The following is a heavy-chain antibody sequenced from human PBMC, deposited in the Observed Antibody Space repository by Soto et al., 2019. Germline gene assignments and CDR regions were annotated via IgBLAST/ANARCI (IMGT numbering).Heavy chain of an antibody. CDR1: GYTLTELS. V-gene: IGHV1-24*01. J-gene: IGHJ5*02. CDR2: FDPEDGET. Sequence: ASVKVSCKVSGYTLTELSMHWVRQAPGKGLEWMGGFDPEDGETIYAQKFQGRVTMTEDTSTDTAYMELSSLRSEDTAVYYCATIYPRITGTTLPLYNWFDPWGQRTMVTVSS. CDR3: ATIYPRITGTTLPLYNWFDP. D-gene: IGHD1-7*01.